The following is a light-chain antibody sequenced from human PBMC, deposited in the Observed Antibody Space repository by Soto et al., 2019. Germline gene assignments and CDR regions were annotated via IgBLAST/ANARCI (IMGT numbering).Light chain of an antibody. CDR1: QAIGPY. J-gene: IGKJ3*01. CDR2: AAS. Sequence: DIQMTQSPSSLSASIGDEVTVTCRASQAIGPYLAWYQKKPGKGPKLLIYAASTLHSGVPSRFSGSRSGTDFTLTISSLQPEDVATYYCQKYDSAPLTFGPGTTVDI. V-gene: IGKV1-27*01. CDR3: QKYDSAPLT.